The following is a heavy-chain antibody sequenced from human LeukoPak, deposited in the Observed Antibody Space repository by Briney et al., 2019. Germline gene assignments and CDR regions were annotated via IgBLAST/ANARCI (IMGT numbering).Heavy chain of an antibody. CDR3: AKDMSSSGDNWFDP. Sequence: PGRSLRLSCAASGFTFDDYAMHWVRQAPGKGLEWVSGISWNSGSIGYADSVKGRSTISRDNAKNSLYLQMNSLRAEDTALYYCAKDMSSSGDNWFDPWGQGTLVTVSS. CDR2: ISWNSGSI. J-gene: IGHJ5*02. CDR1: GFTFDDYA. V-gene: IGHV3-9*01. D-gene: IGHD6-6*01.